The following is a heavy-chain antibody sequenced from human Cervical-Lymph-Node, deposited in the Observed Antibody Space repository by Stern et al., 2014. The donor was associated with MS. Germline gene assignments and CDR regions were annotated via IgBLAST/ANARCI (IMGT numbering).Heavy chain of an antibody. CDR1: GYTFTDYS. Sequence: VQLVESGAEVKEPGASVKVSCRTSGYTFTDYSINWVRQAPGQGLEWMGQVNPNCGGANAARKFQGRVTMTSDVSMSTAYMEVSSLSSDDTAVYYCARGGSVRICGLPGAGEFWGQGTLVTVSS. J-gene: IGHJ4*02. CDR3: ARGGSVRICGLPGAGEF. CDR2: VNPNCGGA. D-gene: IGHD3-3*01. V-gene: IGHV1-2*06.